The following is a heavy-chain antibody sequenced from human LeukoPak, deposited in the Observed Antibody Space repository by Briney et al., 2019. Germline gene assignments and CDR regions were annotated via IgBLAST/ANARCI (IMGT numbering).Heavy chain of an antibody. CDR2: IYYSGST. Sequence: PSETLSLTCTVSGGSISSGGYYWSWIRQHPGQGLEWIGYIYYSGSTYYNPSLKSRVTISVDTSKNQFSLKLSSVTAADTAVYYCARIRLGRPGYYFDYWGQGTLVTVSS. V-gene: IGHV4-31*03. D-gene: IGHD2-2*01. J-gene: IGHJ4*02. CDR1: GGSISSGGYY. CDR3: ARIRLGRPGYYFDY.